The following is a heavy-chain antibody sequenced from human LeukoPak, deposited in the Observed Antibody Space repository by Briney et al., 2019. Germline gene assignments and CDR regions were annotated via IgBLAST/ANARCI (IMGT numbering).Heavy chain of an antibody. CDR1: EFTFSNYA. V-gene: IGHV3-49*04. CDR2: IRSKAYGGTT. Sequence: GGSLRLSCGASEFTFSNYAMSWVRQAPGKGLEWVGFIRSKAYGGTTENAASVKGRFTISRDDSKSIAYLQMNSLKTEDTAVYYCTGSFGELTFFDYWGLGTLVTVSS. CDR3: TGSFGELTFFDY. J-gene: IGHJ4*02. D-gene: IGHD3-10*01.